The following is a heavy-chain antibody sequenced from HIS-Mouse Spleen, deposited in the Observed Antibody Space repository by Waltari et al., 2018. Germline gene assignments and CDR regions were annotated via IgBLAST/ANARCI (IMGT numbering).Heavy chain of an antibody. D-gene: IGHD1-7*01. CDR1: GGSFSGYY. V-gene: IGHV4-34*01. J-gene: IGHJ4*02. Sequence: QVQLQQWGAGLLKPSETLSLTCAVYGGSFSGYYWSWIRQPPGKGLEWIGEINHSGSTNYTPSLKSRVTISVDPSQNQFSLKLSSVTAADTAVYYCARGPATLRNYYFDYWGQGTLVTVSS. CDR2: INHSGST. CDR3: ARGPATLRNYYFDY.